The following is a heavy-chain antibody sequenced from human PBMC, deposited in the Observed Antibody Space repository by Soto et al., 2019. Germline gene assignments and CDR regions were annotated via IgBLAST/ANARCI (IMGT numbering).Heavy chain of an antibody. CDR3: ARGGYSYGQHYYYGMDV. Sequence: ASVKVSCKASGYTFTGYYMHWVRQAPGQGLEWIGWINPNSGGTNYAQKFQGWVTMTRDTSISTAYMELSRLRSDDTAVYYCARGGYSYGQHYYYGMDVWGQGTTVTVSS. D-gene: IGHD5-18*01. CDR1: GYTFTGYY. V-gene: IGHV1-2*04. CDR2: INPNSGGT. J-gene: IGHJ6*02.